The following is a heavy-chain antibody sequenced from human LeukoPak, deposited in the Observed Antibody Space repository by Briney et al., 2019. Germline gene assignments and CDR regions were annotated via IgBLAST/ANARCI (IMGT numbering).Heavy chain of an antibody. CDR1: GGSISSYY. V-gene: IGHV4-4*07. J-gene: IGHJ3*02. CDR2: IYTSGST. CDR3: ARLQTAAYSGAFDI. D-gene: IGHD2-21*01. Sequence: SETLSLTCTVSGGSISSYYWSWIRQPAGKGLEWIGRIYTSGSTNYNPSLKSRVTMSVDTSKNQFSLKLSSVTAADTAVYYCARLQTAAYSGAFDIWGQGTMVTVSS.